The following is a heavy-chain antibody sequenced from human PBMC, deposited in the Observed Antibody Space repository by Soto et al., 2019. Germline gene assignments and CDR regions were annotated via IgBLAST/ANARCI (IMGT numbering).Heavy chain of an antibody. CDR2: ISGSGGST. CDR1: GFTLSSYA. D-gene: IGHD6-19*01. V-gene: IGHV3-23*01. CDR3: AKNVGDINSSGWSALGY. Sequence: EVQLLESGGGLVQPGGSLRLSCAASGFTLSSYAMTWVRQAPGKGLEWVSVISGSGGSTYYADSVKGRFTISRDNSKNTVYLQMNSLRAEDTAVYYCAKNVGDINSSGWSALGYWGQGTLVTVSS. J-gene: IGHJ4*02.